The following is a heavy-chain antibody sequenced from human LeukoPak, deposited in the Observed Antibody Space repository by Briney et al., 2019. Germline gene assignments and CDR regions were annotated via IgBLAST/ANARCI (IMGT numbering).Heavy chain of an antibody. J-gene: IGHJ3*02. CDR2: MNPNSGNT. Sequence: ASVKVSCKASGGTFSSYAISWVRQATGQGLEWMGWMNPNSGNTGYAQKFQGRVTITRNTSISTAYMELSSLRSEDTAVYYCARGQDDFWSGYYFRAFDIWGQGTMVTVSS. D-gene: IGHD3-3*01. CDR1: GGTFSSYA. V-gene: IGHV1-8*03. CDR3: ARGQDDFWSGYYFRAFDI.